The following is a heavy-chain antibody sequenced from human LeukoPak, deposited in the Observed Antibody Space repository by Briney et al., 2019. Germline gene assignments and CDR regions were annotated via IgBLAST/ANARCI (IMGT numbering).Heavy chain of an antibody. CDR2: IYPGDSDT. CDR1: GYSFTSYW. Sequence: GESLQISCQGSGYSFTSYWIGWVRQMPGKGLEWMGIIYPGDSDTRYSPSFQGQVTISADKSISTAYLQWSSLKASDTAMYYCARTFPSNYGFFDYWGQGTLVTVSS. D-gene: IGHD4-4*01. J-gene: IGHJ4*02. CDR3: ARTFPSNYGFFDY. V-gene: IGHV5-51*01.